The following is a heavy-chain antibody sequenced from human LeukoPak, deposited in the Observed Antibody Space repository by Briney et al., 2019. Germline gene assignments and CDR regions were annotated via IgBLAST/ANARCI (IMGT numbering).Heavy chain of an antibody. CDR1: GGSITSYY. V-gene: IGHV4-59*08. CDR3: ARYTRGRNGMDV. J-gene: IGHJ6*02. CDR2: IYYSGST. Sequence: SETLSLTCTVSGGSITSYYWSWIRQPPGRGLEWIGYIYYSGSTNYNPSLKSRVTISVDTSKNQFSLKLSSVTAADTAVYYCARYTRGRNGMDVWGQGTTVTVSS. D-gene: IGHD1-26*01.